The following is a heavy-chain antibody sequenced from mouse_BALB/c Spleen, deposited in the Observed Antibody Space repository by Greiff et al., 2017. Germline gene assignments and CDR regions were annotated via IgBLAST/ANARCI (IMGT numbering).Heavy chain of an antibody. CDR3: ARVVYDGYPWFDE. V-gene: IGHV5-6-5*01. CDR2: ISSGGST. D-gene: IGHD2-3*01. Sequence: EVKLVESGGGLVKPGGSLKLSCAASGFTFSSYAMSWVRQTPEKRLEWVASISSGGSTYYPDSVKGRFTISRDNARNILYLQMSSLRSEDTAMYYCARVVYDGYPWFDEWGQGTLVTVSA. J-gene: IGHJ3*01. CDR1: GFTFSSYA.